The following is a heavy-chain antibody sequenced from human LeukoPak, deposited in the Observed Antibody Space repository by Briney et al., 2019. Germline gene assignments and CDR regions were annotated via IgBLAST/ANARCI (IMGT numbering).Heavy chain of an antibody. D-gene: IGHD3-22*01. J-gene: IGHJ6*03. V-gene: IGHV3-7*01. CDR3: AREAYYYDSSGYYSEDYYYYMDV. Sequence: GGSLRLSCAASGFTFSSYWMSWVRQAPGKGLEWVANIKQDGSEKYYVDSVKGRFTISRDNAKNSLYLQMNSLRAEDTAVYYCAREAYYYDSSGYYSEDYYYYMDVWGKGTTVTVSS. CDR2: IKQDGSEK. CDR1: GFTFSSYW.